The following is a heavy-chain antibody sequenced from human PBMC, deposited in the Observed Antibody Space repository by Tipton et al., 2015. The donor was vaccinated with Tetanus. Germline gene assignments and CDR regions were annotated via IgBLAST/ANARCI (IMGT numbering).Heavy chain of an antibody. CDR3: VRTRIAVARYFDL. J-gene: IGHJ2*01. CDR2: INHSGST. CDR1: GGSFSGFY. Sequence: TLSLTCAVSGGSFSGFYWSWIRQPPGKGLEWTGQINHSGSTNYNPSLQSRFTMSFDKSKNQFSLRLTSVTAGDTAFYYCVRTRIAVARYFDLWGRGTLVTVSS. D-gene: IGHD6-19*01. V-gene: IGHV4-34*01.